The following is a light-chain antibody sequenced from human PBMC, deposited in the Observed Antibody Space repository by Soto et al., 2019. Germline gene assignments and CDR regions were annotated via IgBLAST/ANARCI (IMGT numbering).Light chain of an antibody. J-gene: IGLJ3*02. CDR3: RSYAGSNNLGV. CDR2: EVS. Sequence: QSALTQPPSASGSPGQSVTISCTGTSSDIGGYNYVSWYQHHPGKAPKVMIYEVSKRPSGVPDRFSGSKSGNTASLTVSGLQPEDEADYYCRSYAGSNNLGVFGGGTKVTVL. V-gene: IGLV2-8*01. CDR1: SSDIGGYNY.